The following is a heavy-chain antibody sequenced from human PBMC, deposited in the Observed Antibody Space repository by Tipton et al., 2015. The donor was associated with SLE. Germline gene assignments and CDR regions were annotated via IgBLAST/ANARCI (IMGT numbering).Heavy chain of an antibody. D-gene: IGHD6-19*01. CDR2: IYTSGST. CDR3: ARDGLSSGWYEGLFY. Sequence: TLSLTCTVSGGSISSGSYYWSWIRQPAGKGLEWIGYIYTSGSTNYNPSLKSRVTISVDTSKNQFSLKLSSVTAADTAVYYCARDGLSSGWYEGLFYWGQGTLVTVSS. V-gene: IGHV4-61*09. CDR1: GGSISSGSYY. J-gene: IGHJ4*02.